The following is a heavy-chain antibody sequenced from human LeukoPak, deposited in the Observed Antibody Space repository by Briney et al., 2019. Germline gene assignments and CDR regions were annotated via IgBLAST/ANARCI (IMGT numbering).Heavy chain of an antibody. Sequence: GGPLRLSCAASGFTFSGYTINWVRQAPGKGLEWVSYISSSSSTIYYADSVKGRFTISRDNAKNSLYLQMNSLRAEDTAVYSCARGNSYMDVWGKGTTVTVSS. CDR2: ISSSSSTI. J-gene: IGHJ6*03. CDR3: ARGNSYMDV. V-gene: IGHV3-48*01. CDR1: GFTFSGYT.